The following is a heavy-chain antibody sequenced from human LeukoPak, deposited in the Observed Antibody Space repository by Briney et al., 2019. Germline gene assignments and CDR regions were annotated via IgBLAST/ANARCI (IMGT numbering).Heavy chain of an antibody. CDR2: INHSGST. V-gene: IGHV4-34*01. D-gene: IGHD2-2*02. Sequence: PSETLSLTCAVYGGSFSGYYWSWIRQPPGKGLEWIGEINHSGSTNYNPSLKSRVTISVDTSKNQFSLKLSSVTAADTAVYYCARQPIVVVPAAKPYRWFDPWGQGTLVTVSS. J-gene: IGHJ5*02. CDR3: ARQPIVVVPAAKPYRWFDP. CDR1: GGSFSGYY.